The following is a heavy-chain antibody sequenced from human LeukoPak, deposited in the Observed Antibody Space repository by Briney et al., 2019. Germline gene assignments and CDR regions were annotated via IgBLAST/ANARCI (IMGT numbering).Heavy chain of an antibody. Sequence: GGSLRLSCAASGFTFSSYGMHWVRQAPGKGLEWVAVISYDGSNKYYADSVKGRFTISRDNSKNTLYLQMNSLRAEDTAVYYCAKLWCRLDYWGQGTLVTVSS. J-gene: IGHJ4*02. CDR3: AKLWCRLDY. V-gene: IGHV3-30*18. CDR2: ISYDGSNK. D-gene: IGHD2-8*01. CDR1: GFTFSSYG.